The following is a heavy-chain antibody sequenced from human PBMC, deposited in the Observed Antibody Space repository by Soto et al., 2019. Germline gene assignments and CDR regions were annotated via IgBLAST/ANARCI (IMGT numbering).Heavy chain of an antibody. D-gene: IGHD3-10*01. J-gene: IGHJ3*02. CDR3: AKDFYYGSGSYTGSGAFDI. CDR2: ISWDGSGT. V-gene: IGHV3-43*01. CDR1: GFTFDDYT. Sequence: EVQLVESGGGVGQPGGSPRLSCAASGFTFDDYTMHWVRQAPGKGLEWVSLISWDGSGTYYADSVKGRFTISRDNSKNSLYLQMNSLRTEDTALYYCAKDFYYGSGSYTGSGAFDIWGQGTMVIVSS.